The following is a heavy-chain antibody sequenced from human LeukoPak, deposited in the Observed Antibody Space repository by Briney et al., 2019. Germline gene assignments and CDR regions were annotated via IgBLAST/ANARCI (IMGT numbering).Heavy chain of an antibody. J-gene: IGHJ3*02. CDR3: AREYYYGALYAFYI. V-gene: IGHV1-46*01. CDR2: INPSGGST. D-gene: IGHD3-10*01. CDR1: GYTFTSYY. Sequence: ASVKVSCKASGYTFTSYYMHWVRDAPGQGLGCMGIINPSGGSTSYAQKFQGRVTMTRDMSRSTVYMELSSLRSEDTAVYYSAREYYYGALYAFYIWGQGTMVTVSS.